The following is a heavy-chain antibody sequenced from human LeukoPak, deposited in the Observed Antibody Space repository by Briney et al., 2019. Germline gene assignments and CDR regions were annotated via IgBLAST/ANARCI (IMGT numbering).Heavy chain of an antibody. CDR1: GFTFDDYT. V-gene: IGHV3-43*01. D-gene: IGHD3-3*01. J-gene: IGHJ6*02. Sequence: GGSLRLSCAASGFTFDDYTMHWVRQAPGKGPEWVSLISWDGGSTYYADSVKGRFTISRDNSKNSLYLQMNSLRTEDTALYYCAKGSPKDFYGMDVWGQGTTVTVSS. CDR2: ISWDGGST. CDR3: AKGSPKDFYGMDV.